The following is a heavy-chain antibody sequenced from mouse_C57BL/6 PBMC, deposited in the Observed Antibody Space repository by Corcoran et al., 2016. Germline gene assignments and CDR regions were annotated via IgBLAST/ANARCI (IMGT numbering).Heavy chain of an antibody. CDR3: ARGGDYLYAMDY. CDR2: INTYSGVP. Sequence: QIQLVQSGPELKKPGETVKISCKASGYTFTTYGMSWVKQAPGKGLKWMGWINTYSGVPTYADDFKGRFAFSLETSASTAYLQINNLKNEDTATYFCARGGDYLYAMDYWGQGTSVTVSS. CDR1: GYTFTTYG. V-gene: IGHV9-3*01. D-gene: IGHD2-4*01. J-gene: IGHJ4*01.